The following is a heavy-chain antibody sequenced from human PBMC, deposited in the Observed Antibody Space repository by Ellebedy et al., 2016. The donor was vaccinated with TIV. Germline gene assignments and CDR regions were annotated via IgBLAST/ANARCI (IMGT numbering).Heavy chain of an antibody. CDR3: ARPRGSSLGYFDY. V-gene: IGHV5-51*01. Sequence: GESLKISCKGSGYSFTDYWIGWVRQMPGKGLEWMGIIYPGDSDTRYSPSFQGQVTISVDESISTAYLQWSSLKASDTAIYYCARPRGSSLGYFDYWGQGTLVTVSS. CDR2: IYPGDSDT. CDR1: GYSFTDYW. J-gene: IGHJ4*02. D-gene: IGHD3-10*01.